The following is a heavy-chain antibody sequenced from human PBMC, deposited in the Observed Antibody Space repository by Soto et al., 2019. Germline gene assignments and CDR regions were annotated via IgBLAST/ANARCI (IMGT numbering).Heavy chain of an antibody. CDR2: IYTSGST. V-gene: IGHV4-4*07. CDR1: GGSIISYY. J-gene: IGHJ4*02. D-gene: IGHD6-13*01. CDR3: ERAALSYSRSWYYFDY. Sequence: ETLTLTSTYHGGSIISYYWSCIRQPSGKGLEWIGRIYTSGSTNYNPSLKSPVTMSVDTSKNQFSLKLSYVTAADTAVYYCERAALSYSRSWYYFDYWGQGHLVTV.